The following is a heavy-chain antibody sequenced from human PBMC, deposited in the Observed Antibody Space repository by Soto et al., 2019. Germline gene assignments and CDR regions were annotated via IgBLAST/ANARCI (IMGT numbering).Heavy chain of an antibody. V-gene: IGHV4-39*01. Sequence: QLQLQESGPGLVKPSETLSLTCTVSGGSISSSSYYWGWIRQPPGKGLEWIGSIYYSGSTYYNPSLKSRVTISVDTSKNQFSLKLSSVTAADTAVYYCARHREAYSTYGIGVDYYYMDVWGKGTTVTVSS. J-gene: IGHJ6*03. CDR3: ARHREAYSTYGIGVDYYYMDV. CDR2: IYYSGST. CDR1: GGSISSSSYY. D-gene: IGHD4-4*01.